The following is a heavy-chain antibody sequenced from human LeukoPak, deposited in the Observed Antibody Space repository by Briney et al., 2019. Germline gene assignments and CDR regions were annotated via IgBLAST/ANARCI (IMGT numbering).Heavy chain of an antibody. V-gene: IGHV3-7*01. J-gene: IGHJ4*02. CDR3: ARGQLADVY. D-gene: IGHD2-15*01. Sequence: PGGSLRLSCAASGFTFSSYWMSWVRQAPGKELEWVAKIKQDGSEKYFVDSVKGRFTISRDNAKNSVYLQMNSLRVEDTAVYYCARGQLADVYWGQGALVTVSS. CDR1: GFTFSSYW. CDR2: IKQDGSEK.